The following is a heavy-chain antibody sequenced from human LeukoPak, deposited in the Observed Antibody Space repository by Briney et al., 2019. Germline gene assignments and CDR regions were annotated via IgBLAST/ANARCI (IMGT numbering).Heavy chain of an antibody. Sequence: GGSLRLSCSASGFTFSTYGFHWVREAPGKGLEYVSAISRNGGSTNYADSVRGRFTISRENSKNTLYLQMNSLRAEDTAVYYCAKERDTAMAYWGQGTLVTVPS. CDR2: ISRNGGST. J-gene: IGHJ4*02. V-gene: IGHV3-64*04. CDR3: AKERDTAMAY. CDR1: GFTFSTYG. D-gene: IGHD5-18*01.